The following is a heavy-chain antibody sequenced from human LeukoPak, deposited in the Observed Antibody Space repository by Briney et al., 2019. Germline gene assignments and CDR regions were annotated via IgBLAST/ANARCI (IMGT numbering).Heavy chain of an antibody. J-gene: IGHJ4*02. V-gene: IGHV1-69*05. D-gene: IGHD2-8*01. Sequence: SVKVSCKASGGTFNSYAISWVRQAPGQGLEWMGRIMFQYGTANFAQKFRGRVTITTDESTSTAYMELSSLRSEDTAVYYCARGGVPLPYYFDYWGQGTLVTVSS. CDR1: GGTFNSYA. CDR2: IMFQYGTA. CDR3: ARGGVPLPYYFDY.